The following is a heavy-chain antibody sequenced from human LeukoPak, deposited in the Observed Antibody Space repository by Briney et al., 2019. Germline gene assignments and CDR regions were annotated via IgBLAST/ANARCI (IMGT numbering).Heavy chain of an antibody. Sequence: YPSETLSLTCSVSGGSITGNFWSWIRQPPGKGLEWIGLISKSGSTDYNPSLKSRVTISADASKHQFSLKLGSVTTADTATYYCVREVTWSGFFEDWGQGTQVTVSS. J-gene: IGHJ4*02. CDR2: ISKSGST. CDR3: VREVTWSGFFED. V-gene: IGHV4-59*01. CDR1: GGSITGNF. D-gene: IGHD3-3*01.